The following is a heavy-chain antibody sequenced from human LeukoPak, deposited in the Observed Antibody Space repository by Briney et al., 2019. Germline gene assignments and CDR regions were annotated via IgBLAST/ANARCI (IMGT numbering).Heavy chain of an antibody. CDR2: ISSSSSYI. CDR3: ARKNLSSGWYYVY. Sequence: PGGSLRLSCAASGFTFSSYSMNWVRQAPGKGLEWVSSISSSSSYIYYADSVKGRFTISRDNAKNSLYLQMNSLRAEDTAVYYCARKNLSSGWYYVYWGQGTLVTVSP. CDR1: GFTFSSYS. J-gene: IGHJ4*02. V-gene: IGHV3-21*01. D-gene: IGHD6-19*01.